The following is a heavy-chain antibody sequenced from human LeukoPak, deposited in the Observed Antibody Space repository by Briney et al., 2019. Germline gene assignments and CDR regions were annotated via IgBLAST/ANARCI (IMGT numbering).Heavy chain of an antibody. V-gene: IGHV3-30-3*01. J-gene: IGHJ6*02. Sequence: GGSLRLSCAASGLTFSSYAMHWVRQAPGKGLEWVAVISYDGSNKYYADSVKGRFTISRDNSKNTLYLQMNSLRAEDTAVYYSASGRIAAVNYYYYYGMDVWGQGTTVTVSS. D-gene: IGHD6-13*01. CDR3: ASGRIAAVNYYYYYGMDV. CDR1: GLTFSSYA. CDR2: ISYDGSNK.